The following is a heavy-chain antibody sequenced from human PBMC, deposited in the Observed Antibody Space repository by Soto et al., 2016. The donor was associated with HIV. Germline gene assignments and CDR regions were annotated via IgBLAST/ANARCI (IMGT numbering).Heavy chain of an antibody. CDR1: EFTFSIHA. J-gene: IGHJ4*02. Sequence: EVQLLDSGGGLVQPGGSLRLSCAASEFTFSIHAMTWVRQAPGKGLEWVSTISASGGDTYYADSVKGRFIISRDNSDKTLYLQMNSLRAVDTAIYYCARGLIVGAAGRFSDWGQGTLVTVSS. CDR3: ARGLIVGAAGRFSD. V-gene: IGHV3-23*01. D-gene: IGHD1-26*01. CDR2: ISASGGDT.